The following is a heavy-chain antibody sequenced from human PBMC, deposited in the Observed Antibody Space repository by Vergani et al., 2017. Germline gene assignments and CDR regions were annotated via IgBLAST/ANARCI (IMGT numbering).Heavy chain of an antibody. CDR1: GGTFSSYT. CDR2: IIPILGIP. V-gene: IGHV1-69*08. D-gene: IGHD3-16*01. CDR3: AIDRGTRTYGLGV. Sequence: QVQLVQSGAEVKKPGSSVKVSCKASGGTFSSYTVTWVRQAPGQGLEWMGRIIPILGIPNYAQKLQGRVTITADKSTNTAYMELSSLRSEDTAVYYCAIDRGTRTYGLGVWGQGTTVTVSS. J-gene: IGHJ6*02.